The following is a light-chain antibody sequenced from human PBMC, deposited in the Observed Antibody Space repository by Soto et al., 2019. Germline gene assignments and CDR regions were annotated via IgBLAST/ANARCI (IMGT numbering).Light chain of an antibody. CDR3: QQYHDTGT. V-gene: IGKV3-20*01. CDR2: GTS. Sequence: LSLSPGDRATLSCRASESISSSFLAWYQQKPGQAPRLLISGTSSRATGIPDRFSGSGSGTDFTLTIHRLEPEDFAVYYCQQYHDTGTFGQGTKV. CDR1: ESISSSF. J-gene: IGKJ1*01.